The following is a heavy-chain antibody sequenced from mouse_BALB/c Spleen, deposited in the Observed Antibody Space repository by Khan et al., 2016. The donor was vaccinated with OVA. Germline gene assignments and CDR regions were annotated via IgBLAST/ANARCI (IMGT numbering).Heavy chain of an antibody. J-gene: IGHJ4*01. CDR2: IWSGGGT. CDR3: ARNGVAHYYGYGGMDY. V-gene: IGHV2-4-1*01. D-gene: IGHD1-2*01. Sequence: QVQLQQSGPGLVQPSQNLSITCTVSGFSLTNYGVHWVRQSPGKALEWLGVIWSGGGTDYNAAFISRLSISKDNSQSQIFFKMNRLQAGDTAIYYCARNGVAHYYGYGGMDYTGQGTSVTVAS. CDR1: GFSLTNYG.